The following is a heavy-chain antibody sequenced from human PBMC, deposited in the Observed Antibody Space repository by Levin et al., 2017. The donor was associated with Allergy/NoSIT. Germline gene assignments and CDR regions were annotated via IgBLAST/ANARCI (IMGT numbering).Heavy chain of an antibody. Sequence: GESLKISCQGFGYTFTSYWIGWVRQMPGKGLEWMGIVYPGDSDTRYSPSLQGQVTISADKSTNTAYLQCSSLKASDTAMYYCARIPAVGGYSGYFDFWGQGTLVTVSS. CDR2: VYPGDSDT. CDR3: ARIPAVGGYSGYFDF. D-gene: IGHD5-12*01. J-gene: IGHJ4*02. CDR1: GYTFTSYW. V-gene: IGHV5-51*01.